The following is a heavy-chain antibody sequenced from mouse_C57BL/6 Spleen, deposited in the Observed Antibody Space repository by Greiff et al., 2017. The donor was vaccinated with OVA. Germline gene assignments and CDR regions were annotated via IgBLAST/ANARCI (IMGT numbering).Heavy chain of an antibody. J-gene: IGHJ2*01. CDR3: ARWLGRDYFDY. V-gene: IGHV1-4*01. Sequence: VMLQQSGAELARPGASVKMSCKASGYTFTSYTMHWVKQRPGQGLEWIGYINPSSGYTKYNQKFKDKATLTADKSSSTAYMQLSSLTSEDSAVYYCARWLGRDYFDYWGQGTTLTVSS. CDR1: GYTFTSYT. CDR2: INPSSGYT. D-gene: IGHD4-1*01.